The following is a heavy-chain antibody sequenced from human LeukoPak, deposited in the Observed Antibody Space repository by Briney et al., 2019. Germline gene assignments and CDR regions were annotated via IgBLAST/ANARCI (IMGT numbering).Heavy chain of an antibody. CDR2: IKQDGSEK. D-gene: IGHD4-17*01. V-gene: IGHV3-7*01. Sequence: GGSLRLSCAASGFTFSSYWMSWVRQAPGKGLEWVANIKQDGSEKYYVDSVKGRFTISGDNAKNSLYLQMNSLRAEDTAVYYCARALPMTTVTYYFDYWGQGTLVTVSS. CDR1: GFTFSSYW. J-gene: IGHJ4*02. CDR3: ARALPMTTVTYYFDY.